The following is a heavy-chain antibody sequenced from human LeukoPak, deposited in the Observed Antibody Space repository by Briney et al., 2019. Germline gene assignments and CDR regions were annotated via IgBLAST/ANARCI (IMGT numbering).Heavy chain of an antibody. CDR3: ARGLGSPPFWYYYYYMDV. J-gene: IGHJ6*03. CDR2: MNPNSGNT. Sequence: ASVKVSCKASGCTFTSYDINWVRRATGQGLEWMGWMNPNSGNTGYAQKFQGRVTMTRNTSISTAYMELSSLRSEDTAVYYCARGLGSPPFWYYYYYMDVWGKGTTVTVSS. CDR1: GCTFTSYD. V-gene: IGHV1-8*01. D-gene: IGHD3-3*01.